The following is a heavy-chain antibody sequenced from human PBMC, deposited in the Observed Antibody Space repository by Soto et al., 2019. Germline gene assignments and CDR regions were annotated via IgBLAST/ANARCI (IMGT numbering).Heavy chain of an antibody. CDR3: ARGFSDSSGYYALGGYYYYYGMDV. J-gene: IGHJ6*02. CDR1: GYTFTSYG. V-gene: IGHV1-18*01. Sequence: QVQLVQSGAEVKKPGASVKVSCKASGYTFTSYGISWVQQAPGQGLEWMGWISAYNGNTNYAQKLQGRVTMTTDTSTSTAYMELRSLRSDDTAVYYCARGFSDSSGYYALGGYYYYYGMDVWGQGTTVTVSS. CDR2: ISAYNGNT. D-gene: IGHD3-22*01.